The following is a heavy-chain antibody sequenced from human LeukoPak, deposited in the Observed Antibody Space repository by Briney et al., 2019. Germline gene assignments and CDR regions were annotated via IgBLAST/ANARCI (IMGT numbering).Heavy chain of an antibody. Sequence: PSQTLSLTCTVSGNSISSGDNYWSWIRQPAGKGLEWIGRIYTSGSTNYNPSLKSRVTISGDTSKNQFSLRLSSVTAADTAVYYCARASYSYDINGWVPFDYWGQGTLVTVSS. CDR3: ARASYSYDINGWVPFDY. V-gene: IGHV4-61*02. J-gene: IGHJ4*02. CDR1: GNSISSGDNY. D-gene: IGHD3-22*01. CDR2: IYTSGST.